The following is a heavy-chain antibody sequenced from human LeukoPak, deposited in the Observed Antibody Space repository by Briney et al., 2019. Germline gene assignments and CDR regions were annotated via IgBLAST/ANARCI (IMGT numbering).Heavy chain of an antibody. CDR1: GLTVSTNY. Sequence: GGSLRLSCAASGLTVSTNYMSWVRRAPGKGLEWVSIIYRDGSTYYADSVKGRFTISRHMSQSTLYLQMNSLRDGDTAVYYCTTGYTTSWFDDWGQGTLVTV. CDR3: TTGYTTSWFDD. D-gene: IGHD6-13*01. CDR2: IYRDGST. V-gene: IGHV3-53*04. J-gene: IGHJ4*02.